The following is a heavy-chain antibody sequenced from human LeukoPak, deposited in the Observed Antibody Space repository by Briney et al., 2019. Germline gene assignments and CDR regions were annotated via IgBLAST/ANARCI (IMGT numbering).Heavy chain of an antibody. Sequence: ASVKVSCKASGYTFTVYYMHWVRQAPGQGLEWMGWISAYNGNTNYAQKPQGRVTMTTDTSTSTAYMELRSLRSDDTAVYYCARVPNYYDHYYYMDVWGKGTTVTVSS. CDR1: GYTFTVYY. J-gene: IGHJ6*03. CDR2: ISAYNGNT. D-gene: IGHD3-22*01. V-gene: IGHV1-18*04. CDR3: ARVPNYYDHYYYMDV.